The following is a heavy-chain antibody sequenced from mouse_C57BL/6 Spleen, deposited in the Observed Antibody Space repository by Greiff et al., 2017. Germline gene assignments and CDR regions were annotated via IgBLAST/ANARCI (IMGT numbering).Heavy chain of an antibody. Sequence: QVQLKQPGTELVKPGASVKLSCKASGYTFTSYWMHWVKQRPGQGLEWIGNINPSNGGTNYNEKFKSKATLTVDKSSSTAYMQLSSLTSEDSAVYYCARSRREVKNFDYWGQGTTLTVSS. CDR2: INPSNGGT. CDR1: GYTFTSYW. D-gene: IGHD2-1*01. J-gene: IGHJ2*01. V-gene: IGHV1-53*01. CDR3: ARSRREVKNFDY.